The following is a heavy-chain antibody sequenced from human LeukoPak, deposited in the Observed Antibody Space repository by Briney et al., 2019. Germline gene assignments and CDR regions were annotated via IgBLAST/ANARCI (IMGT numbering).Heavy chain of an antibody. CDR2: IYYSGST. CDR3: ARAYDILTFDAFDI. D-gene: IGHD3-9*01. CDR1: GGSISSSSYY. V-gene: IGHV4-39*01. Sequence: SETLSLTCTVSGGSISSSSYYWGWIRQPPGKGLEWIGSIYYSGSTYYNPSLKSRVTISVDTSKNQFSLKLSSVTAADTAVYYCARAYDILTFDAFDIWGQGTMVTVSS. J-gene: IGHJ3*02.